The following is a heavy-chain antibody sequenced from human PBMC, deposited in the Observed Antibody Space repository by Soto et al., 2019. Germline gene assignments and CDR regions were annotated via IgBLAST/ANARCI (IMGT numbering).Heavy chain of an antibody. V-gene: IGHV3-23*01. CDR2: ISGRGGST. CDR1: GFTFSSYA. Sequence: EVQLLESGGGLVQPGGSLRLSCAASGFTFSSYAMSWVRQAPGKGLEWVSAISGRGGSTYYADSVKGRFTISRDKSKNTLYLQMNSLRAEDTAVDYCAKNDIAAPFDYWGQGTLVTVSS. D-gene: IGHD6-6*01. CDR3: AKNDIAAPFDY. J-gene: IGHJ4*02.